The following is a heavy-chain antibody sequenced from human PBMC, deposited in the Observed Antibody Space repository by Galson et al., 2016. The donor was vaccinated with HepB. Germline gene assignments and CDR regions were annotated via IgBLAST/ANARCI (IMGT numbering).Heavy chain of an antibody. CDR1: GFSLSTSGMC. V-gene: IGHV2-70*01. Sequence: PALVKPTQTLTLTCTFSGFSLSTSGMCVSWIRQPPGKALEWLALIDWDEDKYYSTSLKTRLTISKDTSKNQVVLTMTNMDPVDTATYYCSRMKNYYYGMDLWGQGTTVTVSS. CDR3: SRMKNYYYGMDL. CDR2: IDWDEDK. J-gene: IGHJ6*02.